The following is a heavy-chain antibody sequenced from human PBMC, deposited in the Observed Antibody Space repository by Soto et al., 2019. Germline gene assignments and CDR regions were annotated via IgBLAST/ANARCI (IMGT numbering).Heavy chain of an antibody. CDR3: ARHSPYYGMDV. J-gene: IGHJ6*02. V-gene: IGHV4-59*01. CDR1: GGSISSSY. Sequence: PSETLSLTCTVSGGSISSSYWSWIRQPPGKGLEWIAYIHYSGTTNYNPSLKSRVTISGDTSKNQVSLELTSVTAADTAVYYCARHSPYYGMDVSGQGTTVTVYS. CDR2: IHYSGTT.